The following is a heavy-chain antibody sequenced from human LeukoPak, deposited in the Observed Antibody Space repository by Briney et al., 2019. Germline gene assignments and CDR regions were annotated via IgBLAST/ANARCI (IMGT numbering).Heavy chain of an antibody. V-gene: IGHV3-30*18. CDR2: ISYDGSNK. J-gene: IGHJ4*02. CDR1: GFTFNNYG. D-gene: IGHD3-22*01. CDR3: AKGYYYDSDGYYQHFDY. Sequence: GGSLRLSCAASGFTFNNYGIHWVRQAPGKGLERVALISYDGSNKYYADSVKGRFTISRDNSKNTLYLQMNSLRAEDTAVYYCAKGYYYDSDGYYQHFDYWGQGTLVTVSS.